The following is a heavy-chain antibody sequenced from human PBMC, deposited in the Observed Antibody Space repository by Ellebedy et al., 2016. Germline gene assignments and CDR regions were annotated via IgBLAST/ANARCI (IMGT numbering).Heavy chain of an antibody. V-gene: IGHV3-30*03. D-gene: IGHD6-13*01. CDR2: ISYDGSNK. CDR3: ARARGRTDPHISSSWYRPYYYYGMDV. Sequence: GESLKISCAASGFTFSSYGMHWVRQAPGKGLEWVAVISYDGSNKYYADSVKGRFTISRDNSKNTLYLQMNSLRAEDTAVYYCARARGRTDPHISSSWYRPYYYYGMDVWGQGTTVTVSS. J-gene: IGHJ6*02. CDR1: GFTFSSYG.